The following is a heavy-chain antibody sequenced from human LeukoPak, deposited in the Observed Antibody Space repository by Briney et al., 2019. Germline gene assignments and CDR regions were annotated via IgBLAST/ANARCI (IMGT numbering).Heavy chain of an antibody. CDR3: ARGAVDTAMVYFDY. D-gene: IGHD5-18*01. Sequence: PGGSLRLSCAASGFTFSSYWMHWVRQAPGKGLVWVSRINTDGNSISYADSVKGRFTISRDNSKNTLYLQMNSLRAEDTAVYYCARGAVDTAMVYFDYWGQGTLVTVSS. CDR1: GFTFSSYW. J-gene: IGHJ4*02. V-gene: IGHV3-74*01. CDR2: INTDGNSI.